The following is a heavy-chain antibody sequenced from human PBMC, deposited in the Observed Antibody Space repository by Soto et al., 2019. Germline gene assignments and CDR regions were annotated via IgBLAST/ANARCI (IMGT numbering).Heavy chain of an antibody. J-gene: IGHJ4*02. CDR3: AKAAGYSGYDFTYYFDY. CDR2: ISGSGGST. Sequence: GGSLRLSCAASGFTFSSYAMSWVRQAPGKGLEWVSAISGSGGSTYYADSVKGRFTISRDNSKNTLYLQMNSLRAEDTAVYYCAKAAGYSGYDFTYYFDYWGQGTLVTVSS. CDR1: GFTFSSYA. D-gene: IGHD5-12*01. V-gene: IGHV3-23*01.